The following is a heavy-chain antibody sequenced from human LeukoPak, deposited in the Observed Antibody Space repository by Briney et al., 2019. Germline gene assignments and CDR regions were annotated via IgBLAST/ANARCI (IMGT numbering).Heavy chain of an antibody. CDR1: GFTFSSYA. D-gene: IGHD3-22*01. CDR2: ISYDGSNK. CDR3: AKDRGYYDSSGYYYEEAFDI. Sequence: GGSLRLSCAASGFTFSSYAMSWVRQAPGKGLEWVAVISYDGSNKYYADSVKGRFTISRDNSKNTLYLQMNSLRAEDTAVYYCAKDRGYYDSSGYYYEEAFDIWGQGTMVTVSS. J-gene: IGHJ3*02. V-gene: IGHV3-30*18.